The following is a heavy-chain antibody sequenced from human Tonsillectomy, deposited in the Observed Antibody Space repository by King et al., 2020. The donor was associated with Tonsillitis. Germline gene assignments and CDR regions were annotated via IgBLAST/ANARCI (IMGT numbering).Heavy chain of an antibody. CDR3: ARHVPYSSGWQWYFDL. Sequence: QLQESGPGLVKPSETLSLTCTVSGGSISSSTYFWGWIRQPPGKGLEWIGSIYYGGSIYYNPSLKSRVTISVDTSKNQFSLKLSSVTAADTAVYSCARHVPYSSGWQWYFDLWGRGTLVTVSS. CDR1: GGSISSSTYF. CDR2: IYYGGSI. V-gene: IGHV4-39*07. J-gene: IGHJ2*01. D-gene: IGHD6-19*01.